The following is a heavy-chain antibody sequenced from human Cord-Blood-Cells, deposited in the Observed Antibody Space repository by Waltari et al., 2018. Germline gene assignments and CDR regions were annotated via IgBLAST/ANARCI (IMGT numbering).Heavy chain of an antibody. Sequence: QVQLVQSGAEVKKPGASVKVSCKASGYTFTSYDINWVRQATGQGLEWMGWMNPNRGNTGYAQKFQGRVTMTRNTSISTAYMELSSLRSEDTAVYYCARDSSWYYYYYGMDVWGQGTTVTVSS. V-gene: IGHV1-8*01. CDR3: ARDSSWYYYYYGMDV. CDR2: MNPNRGNT. D-gene: IGHD6-13*01. CDR1: GYTFTSYD. J-gene: IGHJ6*02.